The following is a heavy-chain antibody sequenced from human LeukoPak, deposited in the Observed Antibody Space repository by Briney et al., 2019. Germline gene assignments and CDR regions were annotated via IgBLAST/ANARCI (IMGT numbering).Heavy chain of an antibody. CDR1: GGSISSGGYS. CDR2: IYHSGST. J-gene: IGHJ4*02. CDR3: ARGAPDSFDY. V-gene: IGHV4-30-2*01. Sequence: SETLSLTCAVSGGSISSGGYSWSWIRQPPGKGLEWIGYIYHSGSTYYNPSLKSRVTISVDGSKNQFSLRLSSVTAADTAVYYCARGAPDSFDYWGQGTLVTVSS.